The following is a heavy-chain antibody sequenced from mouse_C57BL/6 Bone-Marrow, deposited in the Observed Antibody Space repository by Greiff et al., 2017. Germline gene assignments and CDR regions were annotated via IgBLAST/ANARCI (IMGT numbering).Heavy chain of an antibody. CDR3: ARGSRGAWFAY. Sequence: EVHLVESVAELVRPGASVKLSCTASGFNIKNTYMHWVKQRPEQGLEWIGRIDPANGNTKSASKFQGKATITADTSSNPAYLPLRILTSVDTDNNDCARGSRGAWFAYWGQGTLVTVSA. CDR1: GFNIKNTY. CDR2: IDPANGNT. V-gene: IGHV14-3*01. D-gene: IGHD1-1*01. J-gene: IGHJ3*01.